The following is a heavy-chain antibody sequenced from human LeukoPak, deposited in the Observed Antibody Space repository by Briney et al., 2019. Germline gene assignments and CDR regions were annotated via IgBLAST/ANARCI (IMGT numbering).Heavy chain of an antibody. CDR1: GFSFSRTW. J-gene: IGHJ4*02. CDR3: ARAYY. CDR2: IEPDGNEK. Sequence: GESLKISCAASGFSFSRTWMSWVRQAPGKGPEWVANIEPDGNEKGYVNSVRGRFTISRDNAKNSLSLEMNSLRVEDTAVYYCARAYYWGQGTLVTVSS. D-gene: IGHD2-21*01. V-gene: IGHV3-7*01.